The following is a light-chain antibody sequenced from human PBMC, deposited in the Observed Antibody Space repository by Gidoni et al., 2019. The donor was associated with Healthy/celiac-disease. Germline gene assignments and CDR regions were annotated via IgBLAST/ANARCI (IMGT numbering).Light chain of an antibody. Sequence: QSVLTQPPSASRTPRQRVTISCSGSSSNIGSNTVNWYQQLPGTAPKLLIYSNNQRPSGVTDRFSGSKSGTSASLAISGLQSEDEADYYCAAWDDSLNGSWVFGGGTKLTVL. CDR3: AAWDDSLNGSWV. CDR1: SSNIGSNT. V-gene: IGLV1-44*01. J-gene: IGLJ3*02. CDR2: SNN.